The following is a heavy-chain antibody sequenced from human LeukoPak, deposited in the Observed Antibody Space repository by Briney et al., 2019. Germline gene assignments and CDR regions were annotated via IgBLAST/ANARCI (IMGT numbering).Heavy chain of an antibody. J-gene: IGHJ5*02. CDR3: ARSSQQWLVRYWFDP. CDR1: GFTFSDYY. V-gene: IGHV3-11*01. D-gene: IGHD6-19*01. CDR2: ISSRGSTI. Sequence: GGSLRLSCAASGFTFSDYYMSWIRQAPGKGLEWVSYISSRGSTIYYADSVKGRFTISRDNAKNSLYLQMNSLRAEDTAVYYCARSSQQWLVRYWFDPWGQGTLVTVSS.